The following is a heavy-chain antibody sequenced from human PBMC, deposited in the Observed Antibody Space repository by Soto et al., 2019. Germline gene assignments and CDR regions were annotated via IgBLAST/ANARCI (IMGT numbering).Heavy chain of an antibody. CDR3: AKDRVTQAQYYYYGMDV. CDR1: GFTFSRYG. V-gene: IGHV3-23*01. D-gene: IGHD5-18*01. Sequence: GFLRLSCAGPGFTFSRYGMWWVRQAPRKGLEWVSAISGSGGSTYYADSVKGRFTISRDNSKNTLYLQMNSLRAEDTAVYYCAKDRVTQAQYYYYGMDVWGQGTTVTVSS. J-gene: IGHJ6*02. CDR2: ISGSGGST.